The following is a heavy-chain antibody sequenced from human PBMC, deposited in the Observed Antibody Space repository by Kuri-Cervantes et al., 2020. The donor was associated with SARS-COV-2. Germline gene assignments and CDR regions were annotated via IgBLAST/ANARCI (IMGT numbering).Heavy chain of an antibody. J-gene: IGHJ4*02. CDR2: ISGSGGNT. V-gene: IGHV3-23*01. D-gene: IGHD5-12*01. CDR3: VQDLDVVAMTDS. CDR1: GFTFSGYA. Sequence: ETLSLTCAASGFTFSGYAMSWVRQAPGKGLEWVSAISGSGGNTYYADSVKGRFTVSRDNSKSTLYLQMNSVRAEDSAVYYCVQDLDVVAMTDSWGQGTLVTVSS.